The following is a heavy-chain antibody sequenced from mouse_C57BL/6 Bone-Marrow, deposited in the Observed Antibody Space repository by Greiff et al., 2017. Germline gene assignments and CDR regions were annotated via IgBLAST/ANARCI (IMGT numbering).Heavy chain of an antibody. CDR2: IYPTSGRT. CDR1: GYTFTSYW. V-gene: IGHV1-55*01. CDR3: AKTGPLGRSVDY. J-gene: IGHJ2*01. Sequence: VQLQQPGAELVKPGASVKMSCKASGYTFTSYWITWVKQRPGQGLEWIGDIYPTSGRTNYNEKFKSKAILTVATSSNTAYMQLSSLTSEDSAVFYFAKTGPLGRSVDYWGQGTTLTVSS. D-gene: IGHD4-1*01.